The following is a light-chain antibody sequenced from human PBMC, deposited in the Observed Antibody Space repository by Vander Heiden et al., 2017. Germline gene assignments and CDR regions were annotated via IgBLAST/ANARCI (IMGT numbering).Light chain of an antibody. CDR2: EDN. Sequence: NFMLTQPHSVSDSPGKTVTLSCTGSSGSIASNYVQWYQQRPGSAPTTVIYEDNQRPSGFPDRFSGSIDSSSNSASLTISGLKTEDEADYYCQSYDSSNHAVFGGGTQLTVL. CDR1: SGSIASNY. CDR3: QSYDSSNHAV. J-gene: IGLJ7*01. V-gene: IGLV6-57*02.